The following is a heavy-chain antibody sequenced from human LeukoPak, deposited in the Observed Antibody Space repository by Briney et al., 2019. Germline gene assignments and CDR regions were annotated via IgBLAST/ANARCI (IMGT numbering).Heavy chain of an antibody. CDR1: GYSFTSYW. Sequence: GESLKISCKGSGYSFTSYWIGWVRQMPGKGLEWMGFIYPGDSDTRYSPSFQGQVTISADKSISTAYLQWSSLKASDTAMYYCARSRDRGIAARPYDYWGQGTLVTVSS. J-gene: IGHJ4*02. V-gene: IGHV5-51*01. CDR2: IYPGDSDT. CDR3: ARSRDRGIAARPYDY. D-gene: IGHD6-6*01.